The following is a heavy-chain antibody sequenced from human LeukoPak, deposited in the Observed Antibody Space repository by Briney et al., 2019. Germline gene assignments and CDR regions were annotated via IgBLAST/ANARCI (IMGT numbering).Heavy chain of an antibody. CDR3: ARERNGDIVVVPAAMSPWFDP. V-gene: IGHV1-69*04. CDR1: GGTFISYA. D-gene: IGHD2-2*01. CDR2: IIPILGIA. J-gene: IGHJ5*02. Sequence: GSSVKVSCKASGGTFISYAISWVRQAPGQGLEWMGRIIPILGIANYAQKFQGRVTITADKSTSTAYMELSSLRSEDTAVYYCARERNGDIVVVPAAMSPWFDPWGQGTLVTVSS.